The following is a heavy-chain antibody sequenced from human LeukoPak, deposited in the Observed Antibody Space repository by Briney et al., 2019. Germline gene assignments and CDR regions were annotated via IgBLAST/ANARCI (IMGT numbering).Heavy chain of an antibody. CDR2: INHSGST. J-gene: IGHJ4*02. Sequence: SETLSLTCAVYGGSFSGYYWSWIRQPPGKGLEWIGEINHSGSTNYNPSLKSRVTISADTSKNQFSLKLSSVTAADTAVYYCARTDSSGWYIDYWGQGTLVTVSS. V-gene: IGHV4-34*01. CDR3: ARTDSSGWYIDY. CDR1: GGSFSGYY. D-gene: IGHD6-19*01.